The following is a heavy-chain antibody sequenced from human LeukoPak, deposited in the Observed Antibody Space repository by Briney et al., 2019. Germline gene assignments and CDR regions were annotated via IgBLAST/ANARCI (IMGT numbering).Heavy chain of an antibody. D-gene: IGHD3-3*01. CDR1: GGSISSGGYY. Sequence: PSQTLSLTCTVSGGSISSGGYYWSWIRQPPGKGLEWIGYIYHSGSTYYNPSLKSRVTISVDRSKNQFSPKLSSVTAADTAVYYCARAPPILEWSAFDIWGQGTMVTVSS. CDR2: IYHSGST. CDR3: ARAPPILEWSAFDI. V-gene: IGHV4-30-2*01. J-gene: IGHJ3*02.